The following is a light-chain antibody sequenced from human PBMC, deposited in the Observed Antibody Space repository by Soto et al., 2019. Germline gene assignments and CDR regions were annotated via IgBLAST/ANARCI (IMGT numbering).Light chain of an antibody. Sequence: QSALTQPPSVSVSPGQSITISCTGTSSDVGGYNYVSWYQQHPGKAPKLMIYEVSNRPSGVSNRFSGSKSGNTASLTISGLQAEDEADYYCSSYTSSSTLYVFGTGTKVTV. CDR1: SSDVGGYNY. J-gene: IGLJ1*01. CDR2: EVS. V-gene: IGLV2-14*01. CDR3: SSYTSSSTLYV.